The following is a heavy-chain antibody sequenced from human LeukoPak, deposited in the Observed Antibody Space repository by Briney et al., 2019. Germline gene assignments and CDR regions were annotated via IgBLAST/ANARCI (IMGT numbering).Heavy chain of an antibody. CDR2: ISGSGGST. D-gene: IGHD2-2*01. CDR1: GFTFSSYA. CDR3: AKDPAYCSSTSCYVGGYFDY. Sequence: GGSLRLSCAASGFTFSSYAMSWVRQAPGKGLEWVSAISGSGGSTYYADSVKGRFTISRDNSKNTLYLQMNSLRAEDTAVYYCAKDPAYCSSTSCYVGGYFDYWGQGTLVTVSS. J-gene: IGHJ4*02. V-gene: IGHV3-23*01.